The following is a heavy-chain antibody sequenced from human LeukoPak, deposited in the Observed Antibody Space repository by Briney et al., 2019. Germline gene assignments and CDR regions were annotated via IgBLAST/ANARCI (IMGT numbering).Heavy chain of an antibody. CDR1: GFTFSSYG. V-gene: IGHV3-33*01. CDR2: IWYDGSNK. D-gene: IGHD6-19*01. J-gene: IGHJ4*02. CDR3: ARDRAFGSGWYPY. Sequence: QPGRPLRLSCAASGFTFSSYGMHWVRQAPGKGLEWVAVIWYDGSNKYYADSVKGRFTISRDNSKNTLYLQMNSLRAEDTAVYYCARDRAFGSGWYPYWGQGTLVTVSS.